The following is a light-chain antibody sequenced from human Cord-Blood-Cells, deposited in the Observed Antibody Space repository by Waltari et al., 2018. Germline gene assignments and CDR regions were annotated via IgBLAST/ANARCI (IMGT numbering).Light chain of an antibody. Sequence: DIQLTQSPSFLSASVGDRVTITCRASQGISSYLAWYQQKPGKAPKLLIYAASTLRSGVPSRFSGSGSWTEFTLTISCLQPEDFSTYYCQQLNSYPITFGQGTRLEIK. CDR2: AAS. J-gene: IGKJ5*01. CDR3: QQLNSYPIT. V-gene: IGKV1-9*01. CDR1: QGISSY.